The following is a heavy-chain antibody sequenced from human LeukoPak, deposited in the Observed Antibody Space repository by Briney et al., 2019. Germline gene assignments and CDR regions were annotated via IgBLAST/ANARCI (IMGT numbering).Heavy chain of an antibody. CDR2: IYYSGST. D-gene: IGHD6-13*01. CDR1: GGSISSSSYY. J-gene: IGHJ4*02. CDR3: ARVKVAAAWSGAYFDY. Sequence: SETLSLTCTVSGGSISSSSYYWGWIRQPPGKGLEWIGSIYYSGSTYYNPSLKSRVTISVDTSKNQFSLKLSSVTATDTAVYYCARVKVAAAWSGAYFDYWGQGTLVTVSS. V-gene: IGHV4-39*07.